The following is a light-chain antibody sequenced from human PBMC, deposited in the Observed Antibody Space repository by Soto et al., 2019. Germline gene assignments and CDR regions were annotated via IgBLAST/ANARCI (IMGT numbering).Light chain of an antibody. V-gene: IGLV2-14*03. Sequence: QSALTQPASVSGSPGQSITISCTGTSSDVGGYNLVSWYQQHPGEAPKLMIYEVTNRPSGVSNRFSGSKSGNTASLTISGLQAEDEADYYCGSYIPRITDWAFGGGTKVTVL. J-gene: IGLJ3*02. CDR2: EVT. CDR1: SSDVGGYNL. CDR3: GSYIPRITDWA.